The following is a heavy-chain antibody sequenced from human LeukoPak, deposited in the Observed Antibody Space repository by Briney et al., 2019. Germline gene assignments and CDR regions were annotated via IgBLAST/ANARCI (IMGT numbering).Heavy chain of an antibody. CDR1: GGSFSGYY. J-gene: IGHJ4*02. CDR3: ARGRTGYDFWSGYYAASSYYFDY. V-gene: IGHV4-34*01. D-gene: IGHD3-3*01. CDR2: INHSGST. Sequence: SETLSLTCAVYGGSFSGYYWSWIRQPPGKGLEWIGEINHSGSTNYNPSLKSRVTISVDTSKNQFSLKLSSVTAADTAVYYCARGRTGYDFWSGYYAASSYYFDYWGQGTLVTVSS.